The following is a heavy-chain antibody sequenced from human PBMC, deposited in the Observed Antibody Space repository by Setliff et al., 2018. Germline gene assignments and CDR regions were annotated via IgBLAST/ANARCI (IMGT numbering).Heavy chain of an antibody. CDR2: IYHNGNT. Sequence: SETLSLTCTVSGGSISGYYWSWIRQPPGKGLEWIGYIYHNGNTNFNPSLNSRVSVSVDTPTNQFSLKVFSVTAADTAVYYCRFWSSYYKNDYWAQGTLVTVS. V-gene: IGHV4-59*03. CDR1: GGSISGYY. CDR3: RFWSSYYKNDY. D-gene: IGHD3-3*01. J-gene: IGHJ4*02.